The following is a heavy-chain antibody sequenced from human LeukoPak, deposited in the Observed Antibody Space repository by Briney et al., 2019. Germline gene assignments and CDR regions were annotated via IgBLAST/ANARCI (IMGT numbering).Heavy chain of an antibody. D-gene: IGHD2-2*01. CDR3: AKRIDIAVVPEAATHQAFDV. CDR1: GFTFSSYA. Sequence: GGSLRLSCAASGFTFSSYAMSWVRQAPGKGLEWVSAISGSGDSTYYADSVKGRFTISRDNSKNTLYLQMNSLRAEDTAVYYCAKRIDIAVVPEAATHQAFDVWGQGTMVTVSS. V-gene: IGHV3-23*01. CDR2: ISGSGDST. J-gene: IGHJ3*01.